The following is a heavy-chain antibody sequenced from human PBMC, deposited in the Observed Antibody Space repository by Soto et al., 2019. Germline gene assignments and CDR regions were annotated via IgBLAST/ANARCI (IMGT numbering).Heavy chain of an antibody. D-gene: IGHD2-15*01. V-gene: IGHV4-59*01. CDR3: ARVSGYCSGGSCYSGFDY. CDR2: IYYSGST. J-gene: IGHJ4*02. CDR1: GGSISSYY. Sequence: SETLSLTCTVSGGSISSYYWSWIRQPPGKGLEWIGYIYYSGSTNYNPSLKSRVTISVDTSKNQFSLKLSSVTAADTAVYYCARVSGYCSGGSCYSGFDYWGQGTLVTVSS.